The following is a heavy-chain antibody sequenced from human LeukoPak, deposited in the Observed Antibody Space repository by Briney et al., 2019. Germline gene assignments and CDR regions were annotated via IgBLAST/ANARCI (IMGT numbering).Heavy chain of an antibody. D-gene: IGHD2-2*01. CDR3: VKGGNNSWHYFDF. Sequence: PGGSLRLSCSASGFTFSSSAMHWVRQAPGKGLEYLSSISSSGGSTYYADSVKGRFTISRDNSKNTLYLQMSSLRGDDTAVYYCVKGGNNSWHYFDFWGQGTLVAVSS. CDR1: GFTFSSSA. CDR2: ISSSGGST. J-gene: IGHJ4*02. V-gene: IGHV3-64D*06.